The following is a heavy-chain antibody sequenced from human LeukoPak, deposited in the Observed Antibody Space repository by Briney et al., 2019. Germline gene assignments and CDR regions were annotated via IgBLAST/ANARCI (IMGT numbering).Heavy chain of an antibody. CDR3: ARGLRDFWSGSHLDY. D-gene: IGHD3-3*01. J-gene: IGHJ4*02. CDR1: GYTFTSYG. Sequence: SVKVSCKASGYTFTSYGISWVRQAPGQGLEWIGWISAYNGNTNYAQKLQGRVTMTTDTSTSTAYMELRSLRSDDRAVYYCARGLRDFWSGSHLDYWGQGNLVTVSS. V-gene: IGHV1-18*01. CDR2: ISAYNGNT.